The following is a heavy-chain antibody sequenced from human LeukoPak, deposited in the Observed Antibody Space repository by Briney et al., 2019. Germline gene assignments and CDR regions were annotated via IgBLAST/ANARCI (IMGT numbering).Heavy chain of an antibody. CDR1: GGSISSTSYY. CDR3: AKAGVRYFDSSGLYAFDF. D-gene: IGHD3-22*01. V-gene: IGHV4-39*01. CDR2: IYYSGST. J-gene: IGHJ3*01. Sequence: PSETLSLTCAVSGGSISSTSYYWAWIRQPPGKGLEWIGTIYYSGSTYHNPSLKSRVTMSVDTSRNQFSLKLSSVDAADTGVYYCAKAGVRYFDSSGLYAFDFWGQGTTVTVSS.